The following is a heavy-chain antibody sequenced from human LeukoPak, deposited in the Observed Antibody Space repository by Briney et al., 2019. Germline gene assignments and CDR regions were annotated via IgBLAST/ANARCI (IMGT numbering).Heavy chain of an antibody. CDR3: ARRGYYGRQFDP. Sequence: SETLSLTCAVYGGSFSGYYWSWIRQPPGKGLEWIGEINHSGSTNYNPSLKSRVTISVDTSKNQFSLKLSSVTAADTAVYYCARRGYYGRQFDPWGQGTLVTVSS. V-gene: IGHV4-34*01. D-gene: IGHD3-3*01. CDR2: INHSGST. J-gene: IGHJ5*02. CDR1: GGSFSGYY.